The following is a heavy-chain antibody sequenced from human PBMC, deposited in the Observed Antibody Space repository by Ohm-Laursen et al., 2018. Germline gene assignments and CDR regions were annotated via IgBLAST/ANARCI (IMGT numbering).Heavy chain of an antibody. CDR1: GGSISSGGYY. CDR3: AKRIGGYGIFDY. D-gene: IGHD1-26*01. V-gene: IGHV4-61*08. CDR2: IYYSGST. J-gene: IGHJ4*02. Sequence: TLSLTCTVSGGSISSGGYYWSWIRQPPGKGLEWIGYIYYSGSTNYNPSLKSRVTISVDTSKNQFSLNLSSVTAADTAVYYCAKRIGGYGIFDYWGQGTLVTVSS.